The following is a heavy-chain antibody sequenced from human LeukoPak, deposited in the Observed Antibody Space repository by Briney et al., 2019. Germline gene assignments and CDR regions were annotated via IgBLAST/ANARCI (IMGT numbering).Heavy chain of an antibody. CDR1: GGSISSYY. CDR2: FYHSGST. J-gene: IGHJ3*02. V-gene: IGHV4-59*12. Sequence: SETLSLTCTVSGGSISSYYWSWIRQPPGKGLEWIGYFYHSGSTNYNPSLKSRVTMSVDTSKNQFSLKLSSVTAADTAVYYCARARYYDSGAFDIWGQGTMVTVSS. D-gene: IGHD3-22*01. CDR3: ARARYYDSGAFDI.